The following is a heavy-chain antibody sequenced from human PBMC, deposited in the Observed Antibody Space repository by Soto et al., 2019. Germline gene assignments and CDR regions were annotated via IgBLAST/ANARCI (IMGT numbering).Heavy chain of an antibody. CDR1: GGSIGSYY. CDR3: ASEPTYYYDSSGYETI. D-gene: IGHD3-22*01. Sequence: SETLSLTCTVSGGSIGSYYWSWIRQPAGKGLEWIGRIYTSGSTNYNPSLKSRVTMSVDTSKNQFSLKLSSVTAADTAVYYCASEPTYYYDSSGYETIWGQGTLVTVSS. J-gene: IGHJ4*02. CDR2: IYTSGST. V-gene: IGHV4-4*07.